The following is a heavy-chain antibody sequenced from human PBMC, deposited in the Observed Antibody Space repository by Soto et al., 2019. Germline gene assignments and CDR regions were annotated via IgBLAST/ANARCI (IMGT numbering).Heavy chain of an antibody. D-gene: IGHD2-2*02. CDR1: GYNFNNYD. J-gene: IGHJ4*02. V-gene: IGHV1-3*04. Sequence: QVQLVQSGAEVKKPGASVNVSCKASGYNFNNYDMYWVRQGPGQRLEWMGWINIRNGNTKYAQQFQDRVTITRETSTSTVYMELGSLTAEYTAVYYCGRDNMGYTTTWTTAYWGQGTLVTGAS. CDR3: GRDNMGYTTTWTTAY. CDR2: INIRNGNT.